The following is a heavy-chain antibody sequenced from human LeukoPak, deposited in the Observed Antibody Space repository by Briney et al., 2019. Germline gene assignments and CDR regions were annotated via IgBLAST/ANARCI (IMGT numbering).Heavy chain of an antibody. V-gene: IGHV3-66*01. J-gene: IGHJ4*02. CDR3: ARGAF. CDR2: IFGGGGT. CDR1: GFTVSNNY. Sequence: GESLRLSCAASGFTVSNNYMNWVRQAPGKGLEWVSVIFGGGGTYYADSVKGRFTVSRDNSKNMLYLQMNSLRAEDTAVYYCARGAFWGQGTLVTVSS.